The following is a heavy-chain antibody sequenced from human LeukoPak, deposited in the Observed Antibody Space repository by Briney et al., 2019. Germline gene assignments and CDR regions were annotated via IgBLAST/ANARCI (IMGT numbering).Heavy chain of an antibody. D-gene: IGHD3-10*01. CDR1: GFTFSSYA. J-gene: IGHJ4*02. Sequence: PGGSLRLSCAASGFTFSSYAMSWVRQAPGKGLEWVSGISGSGGSTYYAGSVKGWFTISRDNSKNTLYLQMNSLRVEDTAVYYCAKGAYYSGSGNYLDYFDYWGQGTLVTVSS. CDR3: AKGAYYSGSGNYLDYFDY. CDR2: ISGSGGST. V-gene: IGHV3-23*01.